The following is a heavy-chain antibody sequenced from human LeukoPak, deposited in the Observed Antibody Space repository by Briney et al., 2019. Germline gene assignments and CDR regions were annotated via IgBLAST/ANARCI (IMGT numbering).Heavy chain of an antibody. Sequence: SVKVSCKASGGTFSSYAISWVRQAPGQGLEWMGGIIPIFGTANYAQKFQGRVTITADESTSTAYMELSSLRSEDMAVYYCASSSTQYCSSTSCYYFDYWGQGTLVTVSS. CDR3: ASSSTQYCSSTSCYYFDY. CDR2: IIPIFGTA. CDR1: GGTFSSYA. D-gene: IGHD2-2*01. J-gene: IGHJ4*02. V-gene: IGHV1-69*13.